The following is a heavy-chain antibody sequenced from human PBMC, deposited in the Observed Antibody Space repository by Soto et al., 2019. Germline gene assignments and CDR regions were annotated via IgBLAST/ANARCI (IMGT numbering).Heavy chain of an antibody. V-gene: IGHV3-23*01. CDR1: GFTFSSYA. CDR2: ISTSGGIT. CDR3: PRYDYSGQKYYGMDV. J-gene: IGHJ6*02. Sequence: EVQLLESGGGLVQPGGSLRLSCAASGFTFSSYAMSWVRQAPGKGLEWVSAISTSGGITHYADSVKGRFTISRDNSKDTLYLQMNSLRAEDTAVYYCPRYDYSGQKYYGMDVWGQGTTVTVSS. D-gene: IGHD5-12*01.